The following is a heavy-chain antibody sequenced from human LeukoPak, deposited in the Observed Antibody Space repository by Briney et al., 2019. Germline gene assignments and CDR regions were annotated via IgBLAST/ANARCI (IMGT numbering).Heavy chain of an antibody. CDR1: GFTFSSYA. CDR2: ISGSGGST. D-gene: IGHD1-1*01. J-gene: IGHJ4*02. Sequence: PGGSLRLSCAASGFTFSSYAMSWVRQAPGKGLEWVSGISGSGGSTYYADSVKGRFTISRDNSNNSLFVQMNSLRAEDTAVYFCAKSRSGSANWALQVFDNWGQGALVTVSS. CDR3: AKSRSGSANWALQVFDN. V-gene: IGHV3-23*01.